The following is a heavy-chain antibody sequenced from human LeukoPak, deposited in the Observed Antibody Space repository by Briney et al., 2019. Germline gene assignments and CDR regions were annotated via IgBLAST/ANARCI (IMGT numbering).Heavy chain of an antibody. V-gene: IGHV3-30*04. Sequence: PGGSLRLSCAASGFTFSSYAMHWVRQAPGKGLEWVAVISYDGSNKYYADSVKGRFTISRDNSKNTLYLQMNSLRAEDTAVYYCARVSGYSSGWYVLGFASGATGAFDIWGQGTMVTVSS. J-gene: IGHJ3*02. CDR1: GFTFSSYA. CDR3: ARVSGYSSGWYVLGFASGATGAFDI. CDR2: ISYDGSNK. D-gene: IGHD6-19*01.